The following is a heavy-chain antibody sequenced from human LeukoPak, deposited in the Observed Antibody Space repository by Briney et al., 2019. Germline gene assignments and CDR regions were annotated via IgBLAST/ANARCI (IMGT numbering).Heavy chain of an antibody. CDR2: INPNSGET. CDR1: GYNFIVFY. D-gene: IGHD6-13*01. V-gene: IGHV1-2*06. J-gene: IGHJ4*02. Sequence: ASVRVSFKASGYNFIVFYMHWVRQAPGQSLEWMGRINPNSGETSFALSFQGRVTMTRDTSINTAYMELGRLTSDDTAVYFCARGAPRLATAGAEFDSWGQGTLVIVSS. CDR3: ARGAPRLATAGAEFDS.